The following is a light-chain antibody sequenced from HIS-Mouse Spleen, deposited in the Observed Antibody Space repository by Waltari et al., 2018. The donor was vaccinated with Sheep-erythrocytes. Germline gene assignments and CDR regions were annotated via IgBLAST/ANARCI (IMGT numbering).Light chain of an antibody. J-gene: IGLJ1*01. CDR2: DVS. Sequence: QSALTQPRSVSGSPGPSVTIACPGTSSAVGGYNQVPWYQQHPGKAPKLMIYDVSKRPSGVPDRFSGSKSGNTASLTISGLQAEDEADYYCCSYAGSYNHVFATGTKVTVL. CDR3: CSYAGSYNHV. CDR1: SSAVGGYNQ. V-gene: IGLV2-11*01.